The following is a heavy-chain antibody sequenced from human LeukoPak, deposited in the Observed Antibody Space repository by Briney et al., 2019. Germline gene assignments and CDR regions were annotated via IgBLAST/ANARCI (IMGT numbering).Heavy chain of an antibody. D-gene: IGHD6-19*01. J-gene: IGHJ5*02. Sequence: GGSLRLSCAASGFTFSSYGMHWVRQAPGKGLEWVAVISYDGSNKYYADSVKGRFTISRDNSKNTLYLQMNSLRAEDTAVYYCAKDTGSGWYLLSTNWFDPWGQGTLVTVSS. CDR3: AKDTGSGWYLLSTNWFDP. V-gene: IGHV3-30*18. CDR1: GFTFSSYG. CDR2: ISYDGSNK.